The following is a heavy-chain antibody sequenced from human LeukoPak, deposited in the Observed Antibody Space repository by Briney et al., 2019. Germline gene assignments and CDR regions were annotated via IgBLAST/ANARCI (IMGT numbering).Heavy chain of an antibody. D-gene: IGHD3-10*01. CDR3: ARDGYFYYGSGSFGRSDP. CDR1: GGSISSYY. Sequence: SETLSLTCTVSGGSISSYYWSWIRQPAGKGLEWIGRTYTSGSTNYNPSLKSRVTMSVDTSKNQFSLKLSSVTAADTAVYYCARDGYFYYGSGSFGRSDPWGQGTLVTVSS. V-gene: IGHV4-4*07. CDR2: TYTSGST. J-gene: IGHJ5*02.